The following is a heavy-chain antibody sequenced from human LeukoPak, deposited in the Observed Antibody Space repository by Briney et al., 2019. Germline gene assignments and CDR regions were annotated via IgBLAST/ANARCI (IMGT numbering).Heavy chain of an antibody. J-gene: IGHJ1*01. D-gene: IGHD3-22*01. CDR1: GGSISSGGYY. Sequence: SQTLSLTCTVSGGSISSGGYYWSWIRQHPGKGLEWIGYIYYSGSTYYNPSLESRVTISVDTSKNQFSLKLSSVTAADTAVYYCARSTDYYDSSGYPPSLHWGQGTLVTVSS. CDR3: ARSTDYYDSSGYPPSLH. CDR2: IYYSGST. V-gene: IGHV4-31*03.